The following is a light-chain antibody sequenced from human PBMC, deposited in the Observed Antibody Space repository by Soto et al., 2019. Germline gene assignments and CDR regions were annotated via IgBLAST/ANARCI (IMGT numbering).Light chain of an antibody. CDR3: QQYGDSLS. Sequence: EVVLTQSPATLSLSPGDRATLSCRASQSVFGYLAWYQHKPGQAPRLLIYDAYKRATGVPARFSGSGSETDFTLIISSLEPEDFAVYYCQQYGDSLSFGGGTTVEIK. V-gene: IGKV3-11*01. J-gene: IGKJ4*01. CDR2: DAY. CDR1: QSVFGY.